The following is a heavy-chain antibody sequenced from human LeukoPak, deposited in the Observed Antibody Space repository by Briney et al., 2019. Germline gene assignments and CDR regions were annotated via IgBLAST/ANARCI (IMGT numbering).Heavy chain of an antibody. CDR1: GYTFTSYG. D-gene: IGHD6-13*01. Sequence: GASVKVSCKASGYTFTSYGISWVRQAPGQGLEWMGWINPNSGGTNYAQKFQGRVTMTRDTSISTAYMELSRLRSDDTAVYYCARDRPLSIAAAEGCWGQGTLVTVSS. V-gene: IGHV1-2*02. CDR2: INPNSGGT. J-gene: IGHJ4*02. CDR3: ARDRPLSIAAAEGC.